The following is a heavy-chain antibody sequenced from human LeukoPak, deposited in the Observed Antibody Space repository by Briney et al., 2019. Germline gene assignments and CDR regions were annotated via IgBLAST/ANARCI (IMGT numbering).Heavy chain of an antibody. Sequence: GGSLRLSCAASGFTFSSYAMHWVRQAPGKGLEWVAVISYDGSNKYYADSVKGRFTISRDNSKNTLYLQMNSLRAEDTAVYYCARIAADTDFVYWGQGTLVTVSS. V-gene: IGHV3-30*04. CDR3: ARIAADTDFVY. CDR1: GFTFSSYA. J-gene: IGHJ4*02. D-gene: IGHD6-13*01. CDR2: ISYDGSNK.